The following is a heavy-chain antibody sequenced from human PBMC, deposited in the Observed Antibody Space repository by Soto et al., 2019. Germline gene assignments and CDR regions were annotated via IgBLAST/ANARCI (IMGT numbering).Heavy chain of an antibody. V-gene: IGHV4-59*01. CDR3: ASSRGGYSYGFERSCYSGFCGEQDFDY. D-gene: IGHD5-18*01. Sequence: SETLSLTCTVSGGSISSYYWSWIRQPPGKGLEWIGYIYYSGSTNYNPSLKSRVTISVDTSKNQFSLKLSSVTAAATAGFYCASSRGGYSYGFERSCYSGFCGEQDFDYWGQGTLVTVSS. J-gene: IGHJ4*02. CDR2: IYYSGST. CDR1: GGSISSYY.